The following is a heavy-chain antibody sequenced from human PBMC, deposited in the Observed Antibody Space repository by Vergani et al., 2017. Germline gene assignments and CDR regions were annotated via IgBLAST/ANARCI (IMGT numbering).Heavy chain of an antibody. CDR3: ARAPKTNNIRFLECNYYYGMDV. J-gene: IGHJ6*02. V-gene: IGHV1-69*01. CDR2: VIPIFGTA. CDR1: GGTFSSYA. Sequence: QVQLVQSGAEVKKPGSSVKVSCKASGGTFSSYAISWVRQAPGQGLEGMGWVIPIFGTANYAQKFQGRVTITADESTSTAYMELSSLRSEDTAVYYCARAPKTNNIRFLECNYYYGMDVWGRGTTVTVSS. D-gene: IGHD3-3*01.